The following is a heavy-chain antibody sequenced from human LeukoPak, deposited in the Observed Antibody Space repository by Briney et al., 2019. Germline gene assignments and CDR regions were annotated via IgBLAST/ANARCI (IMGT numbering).Heavy chain of an antibody. CDR1: GGSFSGYY. CDR3: ARIHSGYDWGIDY. V-gene: IGHV4-34*01. D-gene: IGHD5-12*01. CDR2: INHSGST. Sequence: PSETLSLTCAVYGGSFSGYYCSWIRQPPGKGREWIGEINHSGSTNYNPSLKSRVTISVDTSKNQFSLKLSSVTDADTAVYYCARIHSGYDWGIDYWGQGTLVTVSS. J-gene: IGHJ4*02.